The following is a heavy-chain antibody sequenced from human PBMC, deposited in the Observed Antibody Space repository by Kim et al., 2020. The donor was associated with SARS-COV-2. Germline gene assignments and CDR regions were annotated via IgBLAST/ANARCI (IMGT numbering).Heavy chain of an antibody. J-gene: IGHJ4*02. V-gene: IGHV3-53*01. CDR3: AIVITRDDY. D-gene: IGHD3-22*01. CDR2: GST. Sequence: GSTYYAAAVKGRFTSSRDNSKNTLYLQMNSLRAEDTAVYYCAIVITRDDYWGQGTLVTVSS.